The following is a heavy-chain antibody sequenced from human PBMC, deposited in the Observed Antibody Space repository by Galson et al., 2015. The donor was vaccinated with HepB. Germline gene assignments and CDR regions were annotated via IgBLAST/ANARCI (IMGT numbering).Heavy chain of an antibody. J-gene: IGHJ4*02. V-gene: IGHV3-23*01. CDR2: ISGSGGTT. CDR3: ANLLRGTFDN. CDR1: GFTFSHYL. Sequence: SLRLSCAASGFTFSHYLMSWVRQAPGKGLEWVSAISGSGGTTYYADSVKGRFTIPRDNSKNTLNLQMNSLRAEDTAVYYCANLLRGTFDNWGQGTLVTVSS. D-gene: IGHD3-16*01.